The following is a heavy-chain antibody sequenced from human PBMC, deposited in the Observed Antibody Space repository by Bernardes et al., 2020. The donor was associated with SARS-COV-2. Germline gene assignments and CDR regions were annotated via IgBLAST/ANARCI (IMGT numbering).Heavy chain of an antibody. CDR3: AQWFGMITRAWFDP. CDR1: GFSLSTSGLG. D-gene: IGHD3-16*01. CDR2: IYWDDDK. J-gene: IGHJ5*02. V-gene: IGHV2-5*02. Sequence: SVPTLVKPTQTLTLTCTFSGFSLSTSGLGVGWIRQPPGKALEWLALIYWDDDKRYSPSLRSRLTITKDTSKNQVVLTMTNMDPVDTGTYYCAQWFGMITRAWFDPWGQGTLVTVSS.